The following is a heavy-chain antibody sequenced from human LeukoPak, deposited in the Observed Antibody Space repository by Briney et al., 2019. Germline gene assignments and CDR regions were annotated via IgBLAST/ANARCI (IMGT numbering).Heavy chain of an antibody. V-gene: IGHV4-38-2*02. CDR3: ARGPIGAVVGPLRFDP. CDR1: GYSISSGYY. J-gene: IGHJ5*02. CDR2: IHHSGNT. Sequence: SETLSLTCTVSGYSISSGYYWGWIRQPPGKGLEWIGSIHHSGNTYYNPSLKSRVTISVDTSKNQFFLKLTSVTAADTAVDYCARGPIGAVVGPLRFDPWGQGTLVTVSS. D-gene: IGHD6-19*01.